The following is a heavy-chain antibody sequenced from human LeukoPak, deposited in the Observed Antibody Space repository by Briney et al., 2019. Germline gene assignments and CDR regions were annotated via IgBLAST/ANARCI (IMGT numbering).Heavy chain of an antibody. CDR2: ITDSGTTT. CDR3: VKVATLDD. J-gene: IGHJ4*02. D-gene: IGHD2-15*01. V-gene: IGHV3-23*01. Sequence: XGLEWVSGITDSGTTTYYADSVKGRFTISRDNSKNTLYLEMNSLRAEDTAVYYCVKVATLDDWGQGTLVTVSS.